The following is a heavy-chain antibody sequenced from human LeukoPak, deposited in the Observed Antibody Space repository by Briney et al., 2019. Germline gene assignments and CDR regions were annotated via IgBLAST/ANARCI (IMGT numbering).Heavy chain of an antibody. D-gene: IGHD6-19*01. CDR2: INHSGST. J-gene: IGHJ4*02. CDR3: ARRTYSIGWYFFDF. V-gene: IGHV4-34*01. CDR1: GGSFSGYY. Sequence: KPSETLSLTCAVYGGSFSGYYWSWIRQPPGKGLEWIGEINHSGSTNYNPSLKSRVTISVDTSKNQFSLKLSSVTAADTAVYYCARRTYSIGWYFFDFWGQGTLVTVSS.